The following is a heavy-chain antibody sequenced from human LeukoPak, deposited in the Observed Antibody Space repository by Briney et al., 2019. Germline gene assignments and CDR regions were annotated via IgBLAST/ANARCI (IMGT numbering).Heavy chain of an antibody. J-gene: IGHJ6*03. V-gene: IGHV4-34*01. D-gene: IGHD3-22*01. CDR2: ISHSGSA. CDR3: ARLTYYRESNGYWEGGRRAYPYSSYMDV. CDR1: GGSFSDYY. Sequence: SQTLSLTCAVYGGSFSDYYWNWIRQPPGKGLEWVGEISHSGSATYSPSPKSRLTISVDKSKNQFSLKLTSVTAADTAVYYCARLTYYRESNGYWEGGRRAYPYSSYMDVWGKGTTVIISS.